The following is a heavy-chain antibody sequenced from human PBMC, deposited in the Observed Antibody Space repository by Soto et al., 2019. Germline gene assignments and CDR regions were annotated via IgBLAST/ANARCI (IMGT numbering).Heavy chain of an antibody. D-gene: IGHD3-10*01. V-gene: IGHV4-30-4*01. CDR3: ARLPSYYYGSGSYYSSYYFDY. Sequence: SETLSLTCTVSCGSISSGDYYWSWIRQPPGKGLEWIGYIYYSGSTYYNPSLKSRVTISVDTSKNQFSLKLSSVTAADTAVYYCARLPSYYYGSGSYYSSYYFDYWGQGTLVTVSS. CDR1: CGSISSGDYY. J-gene: IGHJ4*02. CDR2: IYYSGST.